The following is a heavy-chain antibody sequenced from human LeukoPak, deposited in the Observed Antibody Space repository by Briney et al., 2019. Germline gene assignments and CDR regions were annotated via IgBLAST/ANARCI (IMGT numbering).Heavy chain of an antibody. J-gene: IGHJ3*01. Sequence: SETLSLTCAVSGFSINIGYSWGWIRQSPGKGLEWIGNICLTGTTYYNPSLRSRVTIPRDTSKNQFSLRLSSVTAADTAVYYCARFDHVWETHGMDAFDVWGQGTMVTVSS. V-gene: IGHV4-38-2*01. D-gene: IGHD3-16*01. CDR2: ICLTGTT. CDR3: ARFDHVWETHGMDAFDV. CDR1: GFSINIGYS.